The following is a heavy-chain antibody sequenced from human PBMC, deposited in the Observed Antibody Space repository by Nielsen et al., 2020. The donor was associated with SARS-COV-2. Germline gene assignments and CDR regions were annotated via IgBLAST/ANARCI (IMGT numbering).Heavy chain of an antibody. CDR3: AKSRELPDAFDI. V-gene: IGHV3-23*01. D-gene: IGHD1-26*01. CDR1: GFTFNIYA. Sequence: GGSLRLSCAASGFTFNIYAMAWVRRAPGRGLEWVSGTSASGASTYYADSVKGRFSISRDNSKNTLYLQMNSLRAEDTAVYYCAKSRELPDAFDIWGQGTMVTVSS. J-gene: IGHJ3*02. CDR2: TSASGAST.